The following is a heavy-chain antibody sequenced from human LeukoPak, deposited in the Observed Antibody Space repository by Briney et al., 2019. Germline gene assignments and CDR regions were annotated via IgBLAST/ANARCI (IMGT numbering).Heavy chain of an antibody. J-gene: IGHJ3*02. Sequence: GGSLRLSCAASGSSFSIYGMHWVRQAPGKGLEWVTFIRYDGSNKYYADSVKGRFTISRDNSKNTLYLQMNSLRAEDTAVYYCAKEGGGYDSSGSDAFDIWGQGTMVPVSS. CDR2: IRYDGSNK. CDR1: GSSFSIYG. V-gene: IGHV3-30*02. D-gene: IGHD3-22*01. CDR3: AKEGGGYDSSGSDAFDI.